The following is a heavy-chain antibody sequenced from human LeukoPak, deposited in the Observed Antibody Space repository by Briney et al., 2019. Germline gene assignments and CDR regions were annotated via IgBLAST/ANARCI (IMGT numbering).Heavy chain of an antibody. CDR2: IKQDGSAK. J-gene: IGHJ3*01. CDR3: ARDLYYYDSSGYFYP. V-gene: IGHV3-7*01. D-gene: IGHD3-22*01. Sequence: GGSLRLSCAASGFTFSSYWMSWVRQAPGKGLEWVANIKQDGSAKYYYVDSVKGRFTISRDNAKNSLYLQMNSLRAEDTAVYYCARDLYYYDSSGYFYPWGQGTMVTVSS. CDR1: GFTFSSYW.